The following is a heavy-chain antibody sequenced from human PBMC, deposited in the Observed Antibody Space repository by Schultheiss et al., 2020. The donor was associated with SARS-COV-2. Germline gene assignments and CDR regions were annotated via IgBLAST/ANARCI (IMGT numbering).Heavy chain of an antibody. J-gene: IGHJ4*02. D-gene: IGHD6-13*01. Sequence: GGSLRLSCAASGFTFSSYAMSWVRQAPGKGLEWVSSISTSSSYIYYADSVKGRFTISRDNAKNSLYLQMNSLRAEDTAVYYCAKVWQQLDYWGQGTLVTVSS. CDR1: GFTFSSYA. CDR3: AKVWQQLDY. V-gene: IGHV3-21*01. CDR2: ISTSSSYI.